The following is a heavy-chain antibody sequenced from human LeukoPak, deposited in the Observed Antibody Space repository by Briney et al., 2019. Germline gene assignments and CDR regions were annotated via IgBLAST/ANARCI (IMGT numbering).Heavy chain of an antibody. CDR3: ARDGAFAMDV. Sequence: IPSETLSLTCTVSGGSITSYYWSWIRQPPGKGLEWIGYIYYSGSTNYNPSLKSRVTISVDTSKNQFSLKVSSVTAADTAVYYCARDGAFAMDVWGQGTTVTVSS. CDR2: IYYSGST. CDR1: GGSITSYY. V-gene: IGHV4-59*12. J-gene: IGHJ6*02.